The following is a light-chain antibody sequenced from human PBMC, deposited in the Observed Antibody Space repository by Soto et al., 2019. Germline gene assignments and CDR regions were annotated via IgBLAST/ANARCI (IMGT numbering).Light chain of an antibody. CDR1: QTISNY. V-gene: IGKV1-5*03. CDR2: RSS. CDR3: QKYYIYAT. J-gene: IGKJ1*01. Sequence: DIQMTQSPSTLSASVGDRVTITCRASQTISNYLTWYQQRPGKAPKLLIYRSSILQNGVPSRFSGSGSGTEFTLTLSSLQLDDFATYYCQKYYIYATFGQGTRVEI.